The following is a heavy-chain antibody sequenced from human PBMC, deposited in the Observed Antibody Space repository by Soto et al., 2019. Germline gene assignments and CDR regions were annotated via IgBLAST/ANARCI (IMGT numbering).Heavy chain of an antibody. J-gene: IGHJ4*02. Sequence: GESLKISCKGSGYSFTSYWIGWVRQMPGKGPEWMGIIYPGDSDTRYSPSFQGQVTISADKSISTAYLQWSSLKASDTAMYYCARQSQYYYDSSGYYYWGQGTLVTVSS. CDR2: IYPGDSDT. CDR1: GYSFTSYW. CDR3: ARQSQYYYDSSGYYY. D-gene: IGHD3-22*01. V-gene: IGHV5-51*01.